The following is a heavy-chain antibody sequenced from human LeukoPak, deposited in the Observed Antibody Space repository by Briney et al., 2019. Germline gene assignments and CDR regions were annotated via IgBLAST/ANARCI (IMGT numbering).Heavy chain of an antibody. J-gene: IGHJ4*02. CDR3: AKASSVTTPGVFDY. Sequence: PGGSLRLSCAASGFTFSSYAMSWVRQAPGKGLEWVSAISGSGGSTYYADSVKGRFTISRDNSKNTMYLKINSLRAENTAVYYCAKASSVTTPGVFDYWGQGTLVTVSS. V-gene: IGHV3-23*01. D-gene: IGHD4-17*01. CDR2: ISGSGGST. CDR1: GFTFSSYA.